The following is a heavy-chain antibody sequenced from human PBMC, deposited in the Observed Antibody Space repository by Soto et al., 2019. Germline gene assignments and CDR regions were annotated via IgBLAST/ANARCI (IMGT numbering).Heavy chain of an antibody. Sequence: QVQLQQWGAGLVKPSETLSLSCAVYGQSFSGHSWAWIRQPPGKGLEWIGEINESGSTYYNPSLRSRVPISPDTSKNQFSLKLSSVSAADTAAYFCARGSGIVALPGELEDVKYDYWGQGTLVNVSS. CDR2: INESGST. V-gene: IGHV4-34*01. CDR3: ARGSGIVALPGELEDVKYDY. D-gene: IGHD2-21*01. CDR1: GQSFSGHS. J-gene: IGHJ4*02.